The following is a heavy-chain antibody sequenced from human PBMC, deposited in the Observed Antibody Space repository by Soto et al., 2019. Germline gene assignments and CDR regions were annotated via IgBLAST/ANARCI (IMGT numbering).Heavy chain of an antibody. CDR2: ISSSSSIK. CDR1: GFTFSSYS. J-gene: IGHJ4*02. CDR3: ARDREGDGYNFDY. Sequence: EVQLVESGGGLVQPGGSLRLSCAASGFTFSSYSMNWVRQAPGKGLEWVSYISSSSSIKHYADSVKGRFTISRDNAKNSLYLQMNSLSADDTAVYYCARDREGDGYNFDYGGQGTLVTVSS. D-gene: IGHD6-25*01. V-gene: IGHV3-48*01.